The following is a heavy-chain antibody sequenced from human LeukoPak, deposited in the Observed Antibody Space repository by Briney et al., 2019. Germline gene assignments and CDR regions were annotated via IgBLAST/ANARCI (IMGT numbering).Heavy chain of an antibody. Sequence: GGSLRLSCAASGITFSDYTMSWIRQAPGKGLEWVANIKEDGSEKHHADSVKGRFTISRDNAKNSLYLQMNSLRAEDTAVYYCARDRYCSGAWGQGTLVTVSS. CDR1: GITFSDYT. J-gene: IGHJ5*02. V-gene: IGHV3-7*03. D-gene: IGHD2-15*01. CDR3: ARDRYCSGA. CDR2: IKEDGSEK.